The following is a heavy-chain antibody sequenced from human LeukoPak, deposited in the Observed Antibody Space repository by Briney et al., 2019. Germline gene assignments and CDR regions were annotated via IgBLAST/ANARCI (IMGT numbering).Heavy chain of an antibody. CDR2: ISSSGSTI. CDR1: GFTFSSYE. V-gene: IGHV3-48*03. J-gene: IGHJ6*03. D-gene: IGHD4-17*01. Sequence: QSGGSLRLSCAASGFTFSSYEMNWVRQAPGKGLEWVSYISSSGSTIYYADSVKGRFTISRDNAKNSLYLQMNSLRAEDTAVYYCYGDYADYYYYYMDVWGKGTTVTVSS. CDR3: YGDYADYYYYYMDV.